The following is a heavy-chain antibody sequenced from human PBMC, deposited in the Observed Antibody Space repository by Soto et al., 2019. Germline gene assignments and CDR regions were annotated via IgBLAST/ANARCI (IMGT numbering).Heavy chain of an antibody. D-gene: IGHD1-26*01. Sequence: SQTLSLTCTVSGGCINHYYWPWIRQPPGKGLEWMRHLYYSGAATNYTPPRQSRVSFSVDTSKNQFSLKLCSVTAADTAVYYCARLGGSYAVPHSDYWGQGTLXTVSS. J-gene: IGHJ4*02. CDR3: ARLGGSYAVPHSDY. CDR2: LYYSGAAT. CDR1: GGCINHYY. V-gene: IGHV4-59*08.